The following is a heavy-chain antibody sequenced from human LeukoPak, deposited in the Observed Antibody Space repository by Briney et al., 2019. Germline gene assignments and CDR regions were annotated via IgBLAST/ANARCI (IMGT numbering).Heavy chain of an antibody. CDR3: AKEFTGQSSGWPHYYGLDV. J-gene: IGHJ6*02. CDR2: ISWNTDDV. CDR1: GFTFDDYP. Sequence: PGGSLRLSCAASGFTFDDYPMHWVRQAPGKGLEWVSGISWNTDDVGYADSVKGRFTISRDNVKNFVYLQMNSLRVEDTALYYCAKEFTGQSSGWPHYYGLDVWGQGTTVTVSS. D-gene: IGHD6-19*01. V-gene: IGHV3-9*01.